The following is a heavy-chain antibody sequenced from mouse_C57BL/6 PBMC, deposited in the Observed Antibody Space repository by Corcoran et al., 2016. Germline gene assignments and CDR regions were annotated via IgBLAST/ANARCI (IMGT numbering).Heavy chain of an antibody. J-gene: IGHJ4*01. CDR1: VYTFTDYY. CDR2: IYPGSGNT. V-gene: IGHV1-76*01. CDR3: ARGDDGAMDY. Sequence: QVQLKQSGAELVRPGASVKLSCTASVYTFTDYYINWVKQRPGQGLEWIARIYPGSGNTYYNEKFKGKATLTAAKSSSTAYMQLSSLTSEDSAVYFCARGDDGAMDYWGQGTSVTVSS. D-gene: IGHD2-12*01.